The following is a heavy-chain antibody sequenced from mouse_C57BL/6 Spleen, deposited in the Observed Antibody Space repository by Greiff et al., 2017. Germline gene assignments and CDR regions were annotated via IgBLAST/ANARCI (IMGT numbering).Heavy chain of an antibody. J-gene: IGHJ3*01. CDR3: ARPYYYFVPWQGY. D-gene: IGHD2-4*01. V-gene: IGHV1-64*01. CDR1: GYTFTSYW. CDR2: IHPNSGST. Sequence: QVQLQQPGAELVKPGASVKLSCKASGYTFTSYWMHWVKQRPGQGLEWIGMIHPNSGSTNYNEKFKSKATLTVDKSSSTAYMQLSSLTSEDSAVYYCARPYYYFVPWQGYWGQGTLVTVSA.